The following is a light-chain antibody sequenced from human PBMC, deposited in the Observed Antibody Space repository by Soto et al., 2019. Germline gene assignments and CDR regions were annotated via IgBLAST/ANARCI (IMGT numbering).Light chain of an antibody. CDR1: QSVLTTSNRKHN. Sequence: DIVMTQSPDSLAVSLGERATIDCKTSQSVLTTSNRKHNLAWYQQRPGQPPKLLIYWASTREFGVPDRFSGSGSGTDFTLTISSLQAEDVAVYDCQQYYSSPPTFGRGTKVEMK. CDR2: WAS. V-gene: IGKV4-1*01. CDR3: QQYYSSPPT. J-gene: IGKJ1*01.